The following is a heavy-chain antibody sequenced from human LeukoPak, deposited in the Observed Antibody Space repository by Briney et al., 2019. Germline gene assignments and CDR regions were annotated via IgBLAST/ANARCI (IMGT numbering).Heavy chain of an antibody. J-gene: IGHJ6*04. D-gene: IGHD6-19*01. CDR1: GGSLSSYY. CDR2: TYYSGST. CDR3: ARDSSGWYTSPMDV. V-gene: IGHV4-59*01. Sequence: SETLSLTCTVSGGSLSSYYWGWIRPPPGKGLEWIGYTYYSGSTDYNPSLKSRVTIPVDTSKNQFSVKLSSVTVANTAVNYCARDSSGWYTSPMDVWGKGTTVTASS.